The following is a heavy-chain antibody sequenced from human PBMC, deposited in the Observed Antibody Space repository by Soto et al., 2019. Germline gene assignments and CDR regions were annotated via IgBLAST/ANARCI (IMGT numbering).Heavy chain of an antibody. V-gene: IGHV1-18*01. CDR2: ISAYNVDT. CDR1: GYSLTNYG. J-gene: IGHJ4*02. Sequence: QVQLVQSGAEVKNPGASVRVSCKASGYSLTNYGISWVRQAPGQGLDWIGWISAYNVDTIYAQKLQGRVTMTTDTSTSTAYMELRSLRSDDTAMYFCARVPSSLPEDHWGQGTLVTVSS. CDR3: ARVPSSLPEDH.